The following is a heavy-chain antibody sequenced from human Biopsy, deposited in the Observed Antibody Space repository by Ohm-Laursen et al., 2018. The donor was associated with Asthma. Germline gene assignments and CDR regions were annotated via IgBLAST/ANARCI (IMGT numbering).Heavy chain of an antibody. CDR2: INSVFGTT. V-gene: IGHV1-69*01. Sequence: SSVKVSCKSLGGTFNNYVIGWVRQAPGQRLEWMGGINSVFGTTTYPQKFQDRVTITADDSTSTVYMELSGLRSEDTAVYYCARKAGSCISRTCYSLDFWGQGTLVTVSS. J-gene: IGHJ4*02. CDR1: GGTFNNYV. D-gene: IGHD2-2*01. CDR3: ARKAGSCISRTCYSLDF.